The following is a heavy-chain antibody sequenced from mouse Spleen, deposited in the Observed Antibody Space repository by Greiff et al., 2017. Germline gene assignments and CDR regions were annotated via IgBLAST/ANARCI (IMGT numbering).Heavy chain of an antibody. CDR1: GFNIKDDY. CDR3: TQQGGERDY. J-gene: IGHJ2*01. Sequence: EVHLVESGAELVRPGASVKLSCTASGFNIKDDYMHWVKQRPEQGLEWIGWIDPENGDTEYASKFQGKATITADTSSNTAYLQLSSLTSEDTAVYYCTQQGGERDYWGQGTTLTVSS. V-gene: IGHV14-4*01. CDR2: IDPENGDT. D-gene: IGHD1-1*02.